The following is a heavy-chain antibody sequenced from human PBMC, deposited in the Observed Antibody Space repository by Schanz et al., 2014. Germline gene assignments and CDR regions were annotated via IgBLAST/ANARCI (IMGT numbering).Heavy chain of an antibody. CDR1: GFTFSTYC. Sequence: VQLVESGGGVVQPGRSLRLSCAASGFTFSTYCMSWVRQAPGKGLEWVANIKQDESERSYVDSVKGRFTLSRDNAKNSMYLQMNSLRVEDTAVYYCARDPNSVNEIDYWGQGTLVTVSS. CDR3: ARDPNSVNEIDY. V-gene: IGHV3-7*03. J-gene: IGHJ4*02. CDR2: IKQDESER. D-gene: IGHD5-12*01.